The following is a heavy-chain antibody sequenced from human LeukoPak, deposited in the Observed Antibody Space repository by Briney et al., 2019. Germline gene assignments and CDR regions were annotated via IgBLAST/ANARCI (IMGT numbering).Heavy chain of an antibody. CDR1: GFTFSSYG. Sequence: GGSLRLSCAASGFTFSSYGMHWVRQAPGKGLEWVAFIRYDGSNKYYADSVKGRFTISRDNSKNTLYLQMNSLRAEDTAVYYCAKNPVLYYYGARTYPEYWGQGTLVTVSS. D-gene: IGHD3-10*01. J-gene: IGHJ4*02. CDR2: IRYDGSNK. CDR3: AKNPVLYYYGARTYPEY. V-gene: IGHV3-30*02.